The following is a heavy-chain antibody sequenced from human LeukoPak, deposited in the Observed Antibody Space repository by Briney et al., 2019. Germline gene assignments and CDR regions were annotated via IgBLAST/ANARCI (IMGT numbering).Heavy chain of an antibody. D-gene: IGHD3-10*01. J-gene: IGHJ4*02. V-gene: IGHV3-23*01. CDR1: GFTFSSYS. Sequence: PGGSLRLSCAASGFTFSSYSMNWVRQAPGKGLEWVSAISGSGGSTYYADSVKGRFTISRDNSKNTLYLQMNSLRAEDTAVYYCAKSMVRGVIIQYDYWGQGTLVTVSS. CDR3: AKSMVRGVIIQYDY. CDR2: ISGSGGST.